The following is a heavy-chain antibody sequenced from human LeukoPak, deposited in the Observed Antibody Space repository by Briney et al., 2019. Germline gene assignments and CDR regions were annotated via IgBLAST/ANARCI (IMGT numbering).Heavy chain of an antibody. CDR3: AKGLGQLVDWFDP. V-gene: IGHV3-23*01. Sequence: PGGSLRLSCAASGFTSSNFAMSWVRQAPGKGLEWVSAISGSGGSTYYADSVKGRFTISRDNSKNTLYLQMNSLRAEDTAVYYCAKGLGQLVDWFDPWGQGTLVTVSS. CDR1: GFTSSNFA. CDR2: ISGSGGST. J-gene: IGHJ5*02. D-gene: IGHD6-13*01.